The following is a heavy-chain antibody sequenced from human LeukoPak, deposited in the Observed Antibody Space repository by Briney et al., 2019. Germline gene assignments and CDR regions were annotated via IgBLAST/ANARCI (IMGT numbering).Heavy chain of an antibody. CDR1: GVTFRSYA. CDR3: AIFQGTYGDNDHYF. CDR2: SNPLIITP. D-gene: IGHD4-17*01. J-gene: IGHJ4*02. Sequence: SPKPSCKASGVTFRSYAINWVRQAPGKGLEWMGGSNPLIITPHYRNRLQGRVTMSAYDCSSTDSIEARRLRPEDTAAYFCAIFQGTYGDNDHYFWGQGNLVTVSS. V-gene: IGHV1-69*13.